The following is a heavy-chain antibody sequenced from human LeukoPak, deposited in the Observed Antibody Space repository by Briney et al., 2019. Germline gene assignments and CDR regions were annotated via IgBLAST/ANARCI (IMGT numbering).Heavy chain of an antibody. D-gene: IGHD2-15*01. J-gene: IGHJ5*02. CDR3: ARGSGGRKGWFDP. V-gene: IGHV4-30-2*01. CDR1: GGSISSGGYS. CDR2: IYHSGST. Sequence: TPSETLSLTCTVSGGSISSGGYSWSWIRQPPGKGLEWIGYIYHSGSTYYNPSLKSRVTISVDRSKNQFSLKLSSVTAADTAVYYCARGSGGRKGWFDPWGQGTLVTVSS.